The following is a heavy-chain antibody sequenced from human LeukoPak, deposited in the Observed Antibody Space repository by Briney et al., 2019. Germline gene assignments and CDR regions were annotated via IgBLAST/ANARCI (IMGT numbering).Heavy chain of an antibody. CDR2: INPSGGST. CDR1: GYSFTSYY. CDR3: ARTAAAGTLYGMDV. Sequence: GESLKISCKGSGYSFTSYYMHWVRQAPGQGLEWMGIINPSGGSTSYAQKFQGRVTMTRDTSTSTVYMELSSLRSEDTAVYYCARTAAAGTLYGMDVWGQGTTVTVSS. J-gene: IGHJ6*02. V-gene: IGHV1-46*01. D-gene: IGHD6-13*01.